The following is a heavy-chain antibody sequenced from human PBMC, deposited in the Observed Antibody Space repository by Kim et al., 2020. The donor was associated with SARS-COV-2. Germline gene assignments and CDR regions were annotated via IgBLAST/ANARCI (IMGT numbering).Heavy chain of an antibody. CDR1: GFTFDNYA. CDR3: AKDQKRYSGYDYEGPTDF. CDR2: ISWDSGSI. Sequence: GGSLRLSCAASGFTFDNYAMHWVRQAPGKGLEWVSGISWDSGSICYADSVKGRFTISRDNAKNSLYLQMNSLRDEDTALYYCAKDQKRYSGYDYEGPTDFWGQGTLVTVSS. D-gene: IGHD5-12*01. J-gene: IGHJ4*02. V-gene: IGHV3-9*01.